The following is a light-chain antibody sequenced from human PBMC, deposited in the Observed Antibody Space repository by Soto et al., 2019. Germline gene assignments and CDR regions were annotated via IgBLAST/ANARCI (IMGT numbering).Light chain of an antibody. J-gene: IGLJ3*02. V-gene: IGLV1-40*01. CDR1: SSNIGAGYD. CDR2: DNT. CDR3: QSYDSGLSGHWV. Sequence: QSVLTQPPSMSGAPGQRVTMSCTGSSSNIGAGYDVHWYQRLPGAAPKLLIYDNTHRPSGVPNRFSGSKSGTSASLAITGLQAEDEADYYCQSYDSGLSGHWVFGGGTKLTVL.